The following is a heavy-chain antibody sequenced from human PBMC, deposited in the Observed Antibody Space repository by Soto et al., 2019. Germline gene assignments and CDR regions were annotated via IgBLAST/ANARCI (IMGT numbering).Heavy chain of an antibody. J-gene: IGHJ4*02. D-gene: IGHD6-25*01. CDR3: AKERSDYRIAAAAIDY. V-gene: IGHV3-23*01. Sequence: PGGSLRLSCAASGFTFSIYAMSWIRQAPGKGLEWVSSISGSGDSAYYADSVKGRFTISRDNSKNMLYLQINSLRAGDTAVYYCAKERSDYRIAAAAIDYWGQGA. CDR1: GFTFSIYA. CDR2: ISGSGDSA.